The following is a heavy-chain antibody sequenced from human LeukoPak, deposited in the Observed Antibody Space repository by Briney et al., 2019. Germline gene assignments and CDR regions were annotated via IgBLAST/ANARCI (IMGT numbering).Heavy chain of an antibody. V-gene: IGHV1-8*03. CDR1: GYTFTTYH. J-gene: IGHJ4*02. CDR2: MNPYSGDR. Sequence: ASVKVSCKTSGYTFTTYHINWVRQATGQGLEWLGWMNPYSGDRGYAQKFQGRLSITSDTSISTAYTELSSLRSDDTAVYFCARTTSLTASGYDYWGQGTLVTVSS. CDR3: ARTTSLTASGYDY. D-gene: IGHD4-17*01.